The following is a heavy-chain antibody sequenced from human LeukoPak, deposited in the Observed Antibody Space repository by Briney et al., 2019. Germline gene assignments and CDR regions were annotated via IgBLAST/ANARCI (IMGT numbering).Heavy chain of an antibody. Sequence: SETLSLTCTVSGGSISTSSSYWGWVRQPPGKGLEYIATLYYTGTIDYNPSLRSRLTISIDTSKNQFSLKLSSVTAADTAVYYCARGSAPPMESREIDYWGQGTLVTVSS. CDR2: LYYTGTI. V-gene: IGHV4-39*07. D-gene: IGHD3-10*01. J-gene: IGHJ4*02. CDR3: ARGSAPPMESREIDY. CDR1: GGSISTSSSY.